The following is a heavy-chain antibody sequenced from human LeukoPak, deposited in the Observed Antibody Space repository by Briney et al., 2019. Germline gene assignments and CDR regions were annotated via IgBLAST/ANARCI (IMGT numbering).Heavy chain of an antibody. Sequence: SETLSLTCTVSGGSISSGSYYWRWIRQPAGKGLEWIGRIYTSGSTNYNPSRKSRVTISVDTSKNQFSLKLSSVTAADTAVYYCARGIVLMVYAEYYFDYWGQGTLVTVSS. D-gene: IGHD2-8*01. CDR1: GGSISSGSYY. CDR3: ARGIVLMVYAEYYFDY. V-gene: IGHV4-61*02. J-gene: IGHJ4*02. CDR2: IYTSGST.